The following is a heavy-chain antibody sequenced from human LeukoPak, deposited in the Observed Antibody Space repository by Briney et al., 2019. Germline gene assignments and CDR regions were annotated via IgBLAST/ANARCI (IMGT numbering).Heavy chain of an antibody. D-gene: IGHD3-10*01. Sequence: PGGSLRLSCAASGFTFSSYWMHWVRQAPGKGLVWVSRINSDGSSTSYADSVKGRFTISRDNAKNTLYLQMNSLRAEDTAVYYCARGVSLWFAFDIWGQGTMVTVSS. CDR3: ARGVSLWFAFDI. CDR1: GFTFSSYW. V-gene: IGHV3-74*01. J-gene: IGHJ3*02. CDR2: INSDGSST.